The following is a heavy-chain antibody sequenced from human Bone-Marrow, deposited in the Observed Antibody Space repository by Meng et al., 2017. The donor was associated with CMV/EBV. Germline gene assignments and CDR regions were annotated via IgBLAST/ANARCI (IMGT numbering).Heavy chain of an antibody. CDR3: AKDISVAGANGAFDI. Sequence: SLKISCAASGFTFDDYAMHWVRQAPGKGLEWVSGISWSSGSIGYADSVKGRFTISRDHAKNSLYLQMNSLRAEDTALYYCAKDISVAGANGAFDIWCQGTMVTVSS. D-gene: IGHD6-19*01. J-gene: IGHJ3*02. CDR2: ISWSSGSI. CDR1: GFTFDDYA. V-gene: IGHV3-9*01.